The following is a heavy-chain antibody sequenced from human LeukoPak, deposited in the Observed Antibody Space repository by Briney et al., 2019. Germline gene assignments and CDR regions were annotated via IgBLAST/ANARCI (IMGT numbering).Heavy chain of an antibody. J-gene: IGHJ5*02. CDR3: ASEVWYYYGSGSRNWFDL. Sequence: SQTLSLTCAISGDSVSSNSAAWNWIRQSPSRGLEWLGRTYYRSKWYNDYAVSVKSRITINPDTSKNQFSLQLNSVTPEDTAVYYCASEVWYYYGSGSRNWFDLWGQGTLVNVSS. CDR2: TYYRSKWYN. V-gene: IGHV6-1*01. CDR1: GDSVSSNSAA. D-gene: IGHD3-10*01.